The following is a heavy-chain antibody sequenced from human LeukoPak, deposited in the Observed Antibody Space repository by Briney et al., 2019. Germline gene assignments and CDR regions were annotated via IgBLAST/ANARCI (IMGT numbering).Heavy chain of an antibody. CDR3: ASYGSGNYRFFDS. CDR1: GGSISSSSYY. V-gene: IGHV4-39*01. Sequence: SETLSLTCTVSGGSISSSSYYWGWIRQPPGKGLEWFGSIYYSGTTFYNPSLKSRLTISVDTSRDQFSLKLSSVTAADTAVYYCASYGSGNYRFFDSWGQGTLVTVSS. J-gene: IGHJ4*02. CDR2: IYYSGTT. D-gene: IGHD3-10*01.